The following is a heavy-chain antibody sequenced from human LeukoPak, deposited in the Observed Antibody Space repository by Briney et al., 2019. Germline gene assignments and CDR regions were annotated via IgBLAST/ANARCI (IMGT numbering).Heavy chain of an antibody. CDR3: AGYVQYYFDY. CDR1: RGTFSSYT. J-gene: IGHJ4*02. D-gene: IGHD3-16*01. CDR2: IIPILGIA. Sequence: GASVYVSCKASRGTFSSYTISWVRPAPGQGLEWMGRIIPILGIANYAQKFQGRVTITADKSTSTAYMELSSLRSEETAVYYCAGYVQYYFDYWGQGTLVTVSS. V-gene: IGHV1-69*02.